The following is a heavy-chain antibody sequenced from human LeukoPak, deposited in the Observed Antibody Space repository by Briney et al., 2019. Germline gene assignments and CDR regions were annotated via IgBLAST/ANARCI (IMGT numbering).Heavy chain of an antibody. Sequence: GGSLRLSCAASGFTFSDYYMSWIRQAPGKGLEWVSYISSSGSTIYYADSVKGRFTVSSDVSKNTLYLQMNNLRGEDTAVYCASRHCSGENCYAGPLDFWGQGIQVTVSS. D-gene: IGHD2-8*02. CDR1: GFTFSDYY. V-gene: IGHV3-11*01. J-gene: IGHJ4*02. CDR3: SRHCSGENCYAGPLDF. CDR2: ISSSGSTI.